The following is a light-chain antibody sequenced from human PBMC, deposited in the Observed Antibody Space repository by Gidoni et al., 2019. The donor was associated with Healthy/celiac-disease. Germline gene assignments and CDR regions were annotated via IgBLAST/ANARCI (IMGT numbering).Light chain of an antibody. CDR1: SSDVGGYNY. V-gene: IGLV2-14*01. CDR2: DVS. J-gene: IGLJ3*02. CDR3: SSYTSSSTLA. Sequence: QSALTQPASVSGSPGQSITISCTGTSSDVGGYNYVSWYQQHPGKAPKLMIYDVSNRPSGVSNRFSGSKSGNTASLTISGLQAEDKSDYYCSSYTSSSTLAFGGGTKLTVL.